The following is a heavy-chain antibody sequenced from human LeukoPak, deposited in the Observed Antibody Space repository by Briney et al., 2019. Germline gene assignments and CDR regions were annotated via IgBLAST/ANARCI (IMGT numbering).Heavy chain of an antibody. CDR3: TTATVTTWVDAFDI. CDR2: IKSKTDGGTT. J-gene: IGHJ3*02. D-gene: IGHD4-17*01. V-gene: IGHV3-15*01. Sequence: PGGSLRLSCAASGFTFSNAWMSWVRQAPGKGLEWVGRIKSKTDGGTTDYAAPVKGRFTISRDDSKNTLYLQMNSLKTEDTAVYYCTTATVTTWVDAFDIWGQGTMVTVSS. CDR1: GFTFSNAW.